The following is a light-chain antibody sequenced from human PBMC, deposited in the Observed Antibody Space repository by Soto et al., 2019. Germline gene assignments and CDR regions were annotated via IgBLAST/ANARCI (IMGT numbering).Light chain of an antibody. Sequence: SSPTPPPPPAGAPGQAGTTSCPGTNRDVGTYNSVSWYQQHPGKAPKLMMYEVTKRPAGVPDRFSGSKPGNTASLTVSGLQAEDEADYYCSSYAGTHIVFGIGTKVTVL. J-gene: IGLJ1*01. CDR3: SSYAGTHIV. V-gene: IGLV2-8*01. CDR1: NRDVGTYNS. CDR2: EVT.